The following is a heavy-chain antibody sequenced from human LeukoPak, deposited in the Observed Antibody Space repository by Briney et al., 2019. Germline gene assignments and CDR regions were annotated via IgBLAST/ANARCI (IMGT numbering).Heavy chain of an antibody. D-gene: IGHD2-15*01. CDR1: GFTVSSNY. Sequence: PGGSLRLSCAASGFTVSSNYMTWVRQAQGKGLEWVSTLYNGGRRHYAESVKGRFTISSDKSKNTLFLQMNSLRAEDTAVYYCARAQDYCSGGSCYGYFQHWGQGSLVTVSS. CDR3: ARAQDYCSGGSCYGYFQH. J-gene: IGHJ1*01. CDR2: LYNGGRR. V-gene: IGHV3-53*01.